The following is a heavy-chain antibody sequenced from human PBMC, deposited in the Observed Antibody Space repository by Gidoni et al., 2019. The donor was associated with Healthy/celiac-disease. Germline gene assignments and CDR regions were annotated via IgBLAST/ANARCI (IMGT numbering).Heavy chain of an antibody. CDR2: IYHSGST. J-gene: IGHJ4*02. Sequence: QVQLQESRPGLVKPSGTLSPTCAVSGGSISGRQWWSWVLQPPGKGLEWIGEIYHSGSTNYNPSLKSRVTRSVDKSKNQFSLKLSSVTASDTAVYYCARLLGLGYCSSTSCPYFDYWGQGTLVTVSS. D-gene: IGHD2-2*01. V-gene: IGHV4-4*02. CDR1: GGSISGRQW. CDR3: ARLLGLGYCSSTSCPYFDY.